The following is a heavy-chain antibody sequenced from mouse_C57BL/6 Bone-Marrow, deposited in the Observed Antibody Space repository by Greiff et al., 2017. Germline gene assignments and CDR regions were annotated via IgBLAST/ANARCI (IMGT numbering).Heavy chain of an antibody. J-gene: IGHJ1*03. Sequence: VKLMESGAELVKPGASVKMSCKASGYTFTTYPIEWMKQNHGKSLEWIGNFHPYNDDTKYNEKFKGKATLTVEKSSSTVYLELSRLTSDDSAVYYCARRDTLYGWYFDVWGTGTTVTVSS. CDR3: ARRDTLYGWYFDV. CDR2: FHPYNDDT. V-gene: IGHV1-47*01. D-gene: IGHD1-1*02. CDR1: GYTFTTYP.